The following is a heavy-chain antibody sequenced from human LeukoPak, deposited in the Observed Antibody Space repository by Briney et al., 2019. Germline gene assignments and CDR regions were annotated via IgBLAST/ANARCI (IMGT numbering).Heavy chain of an antibody. V-gene: IGHV3-33*01. CDR1: GFTFSSYG. Sequence: GRSLRLSCAASGFTFSSYGFLWVRQAPGKGLEWVVLIWYDGTRENYADSVKGRFTISRDNSKNTVYLQMNSLRAEDTAVYYCARDLSIGGLDIGGQGTLVTVSS. CDR3: ARDLSIGGLDI. J-gene: IGHJ4*02. CDR2: IWYDGTRE. D-gene: IGHD6-6*01.